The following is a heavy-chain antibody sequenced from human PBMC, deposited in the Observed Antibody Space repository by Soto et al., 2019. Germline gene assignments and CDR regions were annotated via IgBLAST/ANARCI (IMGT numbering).Heavy chain of an antibody. CDR1: VFTFSSYA. CDR2: ISGSGGST. V-gene: IGHV3-23*01. Sequence: HPWWSLRLSCAASVFTFSSYAMSWFRQAPGKGLEWVSAISGSGGSTYYADSVKGRFTISRDNSKNTLYLQMNSLRAEDTAVYYCAKDPSSGYSAFQHWGQGTLVTVSS. CDR3: AKDPSSGYSAFQH. J-gene: IGHJ1*01. D-gene: IGHD3-22*01.